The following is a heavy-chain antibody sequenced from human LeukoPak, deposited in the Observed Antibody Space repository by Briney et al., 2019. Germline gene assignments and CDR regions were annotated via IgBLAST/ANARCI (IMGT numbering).Heavy chain of an antibody. CDR2: INPNSGGT. D-gene: IGHD3-10*01. Sequence: ASVKVSCKASGYTFTGYYMHWVRQAPGQGLEWMGRINPNSGGTNYAQKFQGRVTMTRDTSISTAYMELSRLRSDDTAVYYCAREGYYGSGSYYNFDPWGQGTLVTVSS. V-gene: IGHV1-2*02. CDR3: AREGYYGSGSYYNFDP. J-gene: IGHJ5*02. CDR1: GYTFTGYY.